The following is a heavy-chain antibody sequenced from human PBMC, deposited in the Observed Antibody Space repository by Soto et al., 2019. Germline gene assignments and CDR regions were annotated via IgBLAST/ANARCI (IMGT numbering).Heavy chain of an antibody. CDR3: ARDYSQYYYGSGSYSQTVIPFDY. V-gene: IGHV1-18*01. J-gene: IGHJ4*02. D-gene: IGHD3-10*01. CDR1: GYTFTSYG. Sequence: ASVKVSCKASGYTFTSYGISWVRQAPGQGLEWMGWISAYNGNTNYAQKLQGGVTMTTDTSTSTAYMELRSLRSDDTAVYYCARDYSQYYYGSGSYSQTVIPFDYWGQGTLVTVSS. CDR2: ISAYNGNT.